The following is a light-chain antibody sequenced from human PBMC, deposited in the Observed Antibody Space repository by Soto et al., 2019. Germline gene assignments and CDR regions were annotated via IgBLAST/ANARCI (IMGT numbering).Light chain of an antibody. CDR3: GQGAETRT. CDR2: QVS. V-gene: IGKV2-24*01. CDR1: QSLVQSDGNTY. Sequence: VMTQTPLSSRVALGQPASFSCRSSQSLVQSDGNTYLTWLQVRPVQPPRILIYQVSNRFSGVPDRFTGTGAGTDFTLTISRVEQEDVGVYYCGQGAETRTFVQGTTVEI. J-gene: IGKJ1*01.